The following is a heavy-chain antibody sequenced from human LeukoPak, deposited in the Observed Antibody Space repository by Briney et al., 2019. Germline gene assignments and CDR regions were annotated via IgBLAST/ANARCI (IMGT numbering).Heavy chain of an antibody. CDR3: AKLSYDSSGYPDY. Sequence: GGSLRLSCAASGFTFSSYAMSWVRQAPGKGLEWVSAISGGGGSTYYADSVKGRFTISRDNSKNTLYLQMNSLRAEDTAVYYCAKLSYDSSGYPDYWGQGTLVTVSP. V-gene: IGHV3-23*01. D-gene: IGHD3-22*01. CDR2: ISGGGGST. J-gene: IGHJ4*02. CDR1: GFTFSSYA.